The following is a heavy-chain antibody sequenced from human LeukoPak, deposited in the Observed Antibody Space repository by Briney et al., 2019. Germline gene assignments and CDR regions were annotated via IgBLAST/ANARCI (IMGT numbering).Heavy chain of an antibody. CDR1: GFTFNTYA. J-gene: IGHJ4*02. V-gene: IGHV3-7*01. CDR2: IKQDGSEK. D-gene: IGHD1-14*01. CDR3: ARSHTATDFPLNDY. Sequence: PGGSLRLSCAASGFTFNTYAMHWVRQAPGKGLEWVANIKQDGSEKYYVDSVKGRFTISRDNARNSLYVQMNSLRPEDTAVYYCARSHTATDFPLNDYWGQGTLVTVSS.